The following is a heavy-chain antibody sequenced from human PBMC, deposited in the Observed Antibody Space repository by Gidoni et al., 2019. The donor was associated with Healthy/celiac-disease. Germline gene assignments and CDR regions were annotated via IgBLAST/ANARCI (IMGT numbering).Heavy chain of an antibody. V-gene: IGHV3-23*04. CDR1: GFTLSSYA. CDR3: AKDPDVTMIVEVSYLDY. J-gene: IGHJ4*02. D-gene: IGHD3-22*01. CDR2: IGGSGDST. Sequence: EVQLVEPGGGVVQPGGPLRLACAAPGFTLSSYAMSWVRQAPGTGLEWYSAIGGSGDSTYFADSVKGRFTISRDDSKNTLYLQMSSLRAEDTAVYYCAKDPDVTMIVEVSYLDYWGQGTLVTVSS.